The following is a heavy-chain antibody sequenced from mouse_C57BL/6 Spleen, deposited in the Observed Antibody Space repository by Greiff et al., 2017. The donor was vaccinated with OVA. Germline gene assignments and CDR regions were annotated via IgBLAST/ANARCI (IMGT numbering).Heavy chain of an antibody. J-gene: IGHJ2*01. CDR1: GYTFTSYW. CDR3: EGINWDDDEVYFDY. D-gene: IGHD4-1*02. Sequence: VQLQQPGAELVKPGASVKMSCKASGYTFTSYWITWVKQRPGPGLEWIGDIYPGSGSTNYNEKFKSKATLTVDTSSSTAYMQLSSLTSEDSAVYYGEGINWDDDEVYFDYWGQGTTRTVSS. V-gene: IGHV1-55*01. CDR2: IYPGSGST.